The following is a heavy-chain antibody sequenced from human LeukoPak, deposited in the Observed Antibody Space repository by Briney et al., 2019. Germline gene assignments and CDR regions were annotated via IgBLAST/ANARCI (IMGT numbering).Heavy chain of an antibody. V-gene: IGHV3-30*19. CDR1: GFTFSSYG. Sequence: PGGSLRLSCAASGFTFSSYGMHWVRQAPGKGLEWLAVISYDGSNKYYADSVKGRFAISRDSSKNTLYLQMNSLRAEDTAVYYCARDKCGSGYFCYFDYWGQGTLVTVSS. J-gene: IGHJ4*02. CDR2: ISYDGSNK. D-gene: IGHD3-22*01. CDR3: ARDKCGSGYFCYFDY.